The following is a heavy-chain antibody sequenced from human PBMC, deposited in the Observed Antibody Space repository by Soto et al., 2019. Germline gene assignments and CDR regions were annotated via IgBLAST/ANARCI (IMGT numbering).Heavy chain of an antibody. CDR2: IYYIGNT. CDR3: AREDRTNGYNYDY. CDR1: GGSISSSNYY. D-gene: IGHD1-1*01. J-gene: IGHJ4*02. Sequence: SETLSLTCSVSGGSISSSNYYWAWIRQPPGKGLEWIGSIYYIGNTYYNPSLKSRVTMSVDTSKNQFSLKLTSVTAADTAIYYCAREDRTNGYNYDYWGQGTLVTVSS. V-gene: IGHV4-39*01.